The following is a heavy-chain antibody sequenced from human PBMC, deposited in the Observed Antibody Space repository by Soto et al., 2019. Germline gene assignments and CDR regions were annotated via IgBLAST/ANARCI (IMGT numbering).Heavy chain of an antibody. D-gene: IGHD4-17*01. CDR2: IIPIFGTA. Sequence: GASVKVSCKASGGTFSSYAISWVRQAPGQGLEWMGGIIPIFGTANYAQKFQGRVTITADESTSTAYMELSSLRSEDTAVYYCARDPSHDYGNYFDYWGQGTLVTVSS. J-gene: IGHJ4*02. CDR1: GGTFSSYA. CDR3: ARDPSHDYGNYFDY. V-gene: IGHV1-69*13.